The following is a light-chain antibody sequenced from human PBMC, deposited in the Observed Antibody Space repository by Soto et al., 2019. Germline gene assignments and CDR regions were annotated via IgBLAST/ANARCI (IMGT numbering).Light chain of an antibody. Sequence: EIVLTQSPATLSLSPGERATLSCRASQSVSSNLAWYQQKPGQAPRLLIQRASTRATGIPARFSGSGSGTDFTLTISSLQSEDVATYYCQQSYSSPVTFGQGTRLEI. CDR2: RAS. J-gene: IGKJ5*01. CDR3: QQSYSSPVT. CDR1: QSVSSN. V-gene: IGKV3-15*01.